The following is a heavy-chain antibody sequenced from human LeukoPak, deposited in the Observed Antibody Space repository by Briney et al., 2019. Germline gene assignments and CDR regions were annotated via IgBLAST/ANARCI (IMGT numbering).Heavy chain of an antibody. CDR1: GFTFSHAG. V-gene: IGHV3-53*01. D-gene: IGHD1-14*01. Sequence: PGGSLRLSCVASGFTFSHAGMSWVRQAQGKGLEWVSVIYSGGSAYYADSAKGRLTISRDNSKNTLYLQMNSLRAEDTAVYYCARDEPSRGVPFDIWGQGTMVTVSS. CDR3: ARDEPSRGVPFDI. CDR2: IYSGGSA. J-gene: IGHJ3*02.